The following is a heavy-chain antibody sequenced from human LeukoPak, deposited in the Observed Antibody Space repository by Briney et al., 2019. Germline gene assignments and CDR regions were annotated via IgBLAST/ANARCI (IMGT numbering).Heavy chain of an antibody. CDR3: AREGDYYDSSGYYFDY. V-gene: IGHV1-2*02. Sequence: ASVKVSCKASGYTFTGYYMHWVRQAPGQGLEWMGWINPNSGGTNYAQKFQGRVTMTRDTSICTAYMELSRLRSDDTAVYYCAREGDYYDSSGYYFDYWGQGTLVTVSS. CDR1: GYTFTGYY. CDR2: INPNSGGT. J-gene: IGHJ4*02. D-gene: IGHD3-22*01.